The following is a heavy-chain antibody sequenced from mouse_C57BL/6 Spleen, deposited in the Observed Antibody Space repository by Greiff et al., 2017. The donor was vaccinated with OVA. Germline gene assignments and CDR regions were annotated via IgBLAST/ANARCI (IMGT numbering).Heavy chain of an antibody. V-gene: IGHV5-17*01. CDR2: ISSGSSTI. CDR3: ARKDYYGPVGYFDV. Sequence: EVKLVESGGGLVKPGGSLKLSCAASGFTFSDYGMHWVRQAPEKGLEWVAYISSGSSTIYYADTVKGRFTISRDNAKNTLFLQMTSLRSEDTAMYYCARKDYYGPVGYFDVWGTGTTVTVSS. J-gene: IGHJ1*03. D-gene: IGHD1-1*01. CDR1: GFTFSDYG.